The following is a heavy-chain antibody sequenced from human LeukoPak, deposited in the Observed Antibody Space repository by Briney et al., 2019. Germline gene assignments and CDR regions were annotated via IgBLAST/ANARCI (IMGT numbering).Heavy chain of an antibody. CDR3: ANGWYLDFGDY. D-gene: IGHD6-19*01. Sequence: GGSLRLSCAASGLTFSSHVMSWVRQVPGKGLEWVSAISGSGGSTYYADSVKGRFTISRDNSKNTLYLQMNSLRAEDTAVYYCANGWYLDFGDYWGQGTLVTVSS. CDR2: ISGSGGST. CDR1: GLTFSSHV. J-gene: IGHJ4*02. V-gene: IGHV3-23*01.